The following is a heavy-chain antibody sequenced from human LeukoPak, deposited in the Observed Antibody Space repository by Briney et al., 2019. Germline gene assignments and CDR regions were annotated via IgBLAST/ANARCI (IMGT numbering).Heavy chain of an antibody. CDR1: GGSISSYY. CDR3: ARDHRYYYYMDV. Sequence: SETLSLTCTVSGGSISSYYWSWIRQPPGKGLEWIGYIYYSGSTNYNPSLKSRVTISVDTSENQFSLKLSSVTAADTAVYYCARDHRYYYYMDVWGKGTTVTVSS. V-gene: IGHV4-59*01. J-gene: IGHJ6*03. CDR2: IYYSGST. D-gene: IGHD1-14*01.